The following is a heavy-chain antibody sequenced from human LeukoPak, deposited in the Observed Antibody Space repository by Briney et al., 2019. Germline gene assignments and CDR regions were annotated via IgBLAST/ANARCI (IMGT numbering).Heavy chain of an antibody. V-gene: IGHV4-59*01. CDR2: IYYSGST. D-gene: IGHD3-10*01. J-gene: IGHJ5*02. CDR3: ARVIPITMVRGVKWSWFDP. Sequence: SETLSLTCTVSGGSISSYYWSWIRQPPGKGLEWIGYIYYSGSTNYNPSLKSRVTISVDTSKNQFSLKLSSVTAADTAVYYCARVIPITMVRGVKWSWFDPWGQGTLVTVSS. CDR1: GGSISSYY.